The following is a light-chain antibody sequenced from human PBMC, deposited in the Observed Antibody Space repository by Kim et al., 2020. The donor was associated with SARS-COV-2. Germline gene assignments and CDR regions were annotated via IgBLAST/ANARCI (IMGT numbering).Light chain of an antibody. J-gene: IGKJ1*01. CDR3: QKYNSAPWT. Sequence: VSVGDRVTITCRARQGITNSLAWYQPKLGKVPQLLIYAAAALQSGVPSRFSGSGSGTDFTLTISSLQPEDVATYYCQKYNSAPWTFGQGTKVDIK. CDR1: QGITNS. CDR2: AAA. V-gene: IGKV1-27*01.